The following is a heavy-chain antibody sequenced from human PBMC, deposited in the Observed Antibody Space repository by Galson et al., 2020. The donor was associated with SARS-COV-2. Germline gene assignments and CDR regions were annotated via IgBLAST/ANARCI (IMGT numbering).Heavy chain of an antibody. CDR3: ARGGFPYYYYMDV. CDR2: IRRRTSDGTT. J-gene: IGHJ6*03. Sequence: SLSLSCTVAGFTFGDFAMSWFRQAPGKGLEWVGFIRRRTSDGTTDSAASVKDRFTISRDDSKNVAYLQMNSLITEDTAVYYCARGGFPYYYYMDVWGKGTTVTVSS. V-gene: IGHV3-49*03. CDR1: GFTFGDFA.